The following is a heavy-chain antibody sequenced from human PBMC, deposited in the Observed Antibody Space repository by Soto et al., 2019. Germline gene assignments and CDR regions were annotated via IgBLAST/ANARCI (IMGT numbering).Heavy chain of an antibody. Sequence: QVQLQESGPGLVKPSQTLSLTCTVSGGSISSGGYYWSWIRQHPGKGLEWIGYIYYSGSTYYNPSLKSRVTISVDTSKNQFSLKLSSVTAAATAVYYCARGEVGSSTSCYPYWGQGTLVTVSS. J-gene: IGHJ4*02. CDR2: IYYSGST. CDR3: ARGEVGSSTSCYPY. V-gene: IGHV4-31*03. CDR1: GGSISSGGYY. D-gene: IGHD2-2*01.